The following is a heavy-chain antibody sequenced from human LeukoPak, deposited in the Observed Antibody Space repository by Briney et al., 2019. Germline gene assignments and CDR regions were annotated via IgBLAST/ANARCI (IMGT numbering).Heavy chain of an antibody. CDR3: ARDGTIYYYDSSGLSFDY. CDR1: GFTFSSYS. Sequence: GGSPRLSCAASGFTFSSYSMNWVRQAPGKGLEWVSSISSSSSYIYYADSVKGRFTISRDNAKNSLYLQMNSLRAEDTAVYYCARDGTIYYYDSSGLSFDYWGQGTLVTVSS. CDR2: ISSSSSYI. J-gene: IGHJ4*02. V-gene: IGHV3-21*01. D-gene: IGHD3-22*01.